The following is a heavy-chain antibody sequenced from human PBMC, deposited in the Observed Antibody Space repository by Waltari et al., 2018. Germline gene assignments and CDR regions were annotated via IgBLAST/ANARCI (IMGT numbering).Heavy chain of an antibody. J-gene: IGHJ6*02. CDR3: AREGVTARRFHYYAMDV. CDR2: ISSSGSTI. CDR1: GFTFSDYY. V-gene: IGHV3-11*01. Sequence: QVQLVESGGGLVKPGGSLRLSWSASGFTFSDYYMSWIRQAPGKGLEWVSYISSSGSTIYYADSVKGRFTISRDNAKNSLYLQMNSLRAEDTAVYYCAREGVTARRFHYYAMDVWGQGTTVTVSS. D-gene: IGHD6-6*01.